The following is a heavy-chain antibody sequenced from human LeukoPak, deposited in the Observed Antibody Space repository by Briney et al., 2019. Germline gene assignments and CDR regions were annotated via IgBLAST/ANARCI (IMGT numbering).Heavy chain of an antibody. CDR3: ARRAGAYSHPYDY. CDR1: GFTFSSYW. J-gene: IGHJ4*02. D-gene: IGHD4/OR15-4a*01. Sequence: GGSLRLSCAASGFTFSSYWMHWVRQAPGKGLVWVSRINSDGSSTSYADSVKGRFTISRDNSKNTLYLQMNSLRAEDTAVYYCARRAGAYSHPYDYWGQGILVTVSS. V-gene: IGHV3-74*01. CDR2: INSDGSST.